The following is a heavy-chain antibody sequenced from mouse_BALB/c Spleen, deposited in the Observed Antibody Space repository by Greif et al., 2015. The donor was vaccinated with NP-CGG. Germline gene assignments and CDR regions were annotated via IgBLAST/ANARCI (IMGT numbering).Heavy chain of an antibody. CDR3: ARHGLGGAMDY. CDR1: RFTFSSYA. D-gene: IGHD4-1*01. J-gene: IGHJ4*01. CDR2: ISSGGSYT. Sequence: EVKLVESGGGLVKPGGSLKLSCAASRFTFSSYAMSWVRQTPEKRLEWVATISSGGSYTYYPDSVKGRFTISRDNAKNTLYLQMSSLRSEDTAMYYCARHGLGGAMDYWGQGTSVTVSS. V-gene: IGHV5-9-3*01.